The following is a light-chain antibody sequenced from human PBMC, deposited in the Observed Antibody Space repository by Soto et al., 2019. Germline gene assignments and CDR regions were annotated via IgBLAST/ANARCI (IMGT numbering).Light chain of an antibody. CDR3: CSYTRNSNLYF. J-gene: IGLJ1*01. Sequence: QSVLTQPASVSGSPGQSITISCTGTSSDIGGYDYVSWYQQRPGKAPKFMIYEVRYRPSGVSNRFSGSKSGSTASLTISGLQAEDECVYYCCSYTRNSNLYFLGPGTKVTV. V-gene: IGLV2-14*01. CDR1: SSDIGGYDY. CDR2: EVR.